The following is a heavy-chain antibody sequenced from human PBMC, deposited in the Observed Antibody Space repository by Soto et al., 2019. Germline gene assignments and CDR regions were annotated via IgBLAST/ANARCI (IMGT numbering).Heavy chain of an antibody. Sequence: SETLSLTCTVSGGPISSSSYYWGWIRQPPGKGLEWIGSIYYSGSTYYNPSLKSRVTISVDTSKNQFSLKLTSVTAADTAVYYCARLASYSSSWYGLNWFDPWGQGTLVTVSS. V-gene: IGHV4-39*01. CDR1: GGPISSSSYY. D-gene: IGHD6-13*01. CDR3: ARLASYSSSWYGLNWFDP. J-gene: IGHJ5*02. CDR2: IYYSGST.